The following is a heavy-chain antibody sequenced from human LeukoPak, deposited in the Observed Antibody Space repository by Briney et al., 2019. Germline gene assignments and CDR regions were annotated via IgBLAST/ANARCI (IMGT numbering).Heavy chain of an antibody. CDR1: GYSFTNSG. CDR2: ISPYNYNT. Sequence: ASVKVSCKASGYSFTNSGISWVRQAPGQGLEWMGWISPYNYNTHYAQSLQGRVTMTTDTSATTAYMELRSLRSDDTAVYYCATSAYGGNSGYDSWGQGTLVTVSS. J-gene: IGHJ4*02. CDR3: ATSAYGGNSGYDS. D-gene: IGHD4-23*01. V-gene: IGHV1-18*01.